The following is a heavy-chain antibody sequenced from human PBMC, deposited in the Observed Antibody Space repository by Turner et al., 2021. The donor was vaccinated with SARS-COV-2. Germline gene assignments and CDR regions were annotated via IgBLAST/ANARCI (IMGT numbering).Heavy chain of an antibody. D-gene: IGHD3-10*01. CDR2: SYYSGST. CDR1: GGSISSSPSY. V-gene: IGHV4-39*01. CDR3: ARRSEGYYGSGSHWFDP. J-gene: IGHJ5*02. Sequence: QLQRQESGPGLVKPSETLSLTCTVSGGSISSSPSYWGWIRQPPGKGLEWIGSSYYSGSTYYNPSLKSRVTISVDTSKNQFSLKLSSVTAADTAVYYCARRSEGYYGSGSHWFDPWGQGTLVTVSS.